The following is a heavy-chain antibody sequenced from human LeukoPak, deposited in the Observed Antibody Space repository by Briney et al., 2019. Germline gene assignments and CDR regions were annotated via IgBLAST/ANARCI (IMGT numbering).Heavy chain of an antibody. CDR3: ARGWSFDI. V-gene: IGHV3-48*04. J-gene: IGHJ3*02. CDR1: GFTFSTYS. Sequence: GGSLRLSCAASGFTFSTYSMNWVRQAPGKGLEWVSYIRSSGSTIYYADSVKGRFTISRDNAKNSLYLQMNSLRAEDTAVYYCARGWSFDIWGRGTMVTVSS. CDR2: IRSSGSTI. D-gene: IGHD2-15*01.